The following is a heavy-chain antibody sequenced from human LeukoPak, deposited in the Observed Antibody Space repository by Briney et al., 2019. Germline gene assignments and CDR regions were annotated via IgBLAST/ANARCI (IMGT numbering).Heavy chain of an antibody. Sequence: GGSLRLSCAASGFIFRNYGMHWVRQAPGKGLEWVAVTWYDGDHTDYADSVKGRFTIARDNCKNTLYLQMNNLMADYTAVYYCARELAADPYYDYAMDVWGQGTTVTISS. J-gene: IGHJ6*02. CDR3: ARELAADPYYDYAMDV. D-gene: IGHD6-13*01. CDR1: GFIFRNYG. CDR2: TWYDGDHT. V-gene: IGHV3-33*01.